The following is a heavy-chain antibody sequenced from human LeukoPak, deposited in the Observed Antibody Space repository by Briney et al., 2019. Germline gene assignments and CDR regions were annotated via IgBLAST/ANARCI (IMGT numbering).Heavy chain of an antibody. D-gene: IGHD2-15*01. V-gene: IGHV4-39*01. Sequence: PSETLSLTCTVSGGSISSSSYYWGWIRQPPGKGLEWIGSIYYSGSTYYNPSLKSRVTISVDTSKNQFSLKLSSVTAADTAVYYCARRSRYCSGGSCYSYWFDPWGQGTLVTVSS. J-gene: IGHJ5*02. CDR2: IYYSGST. CDR3: ARRSRYCSGGSCYSYWFDP. CDR1: GGSISSSSYY.